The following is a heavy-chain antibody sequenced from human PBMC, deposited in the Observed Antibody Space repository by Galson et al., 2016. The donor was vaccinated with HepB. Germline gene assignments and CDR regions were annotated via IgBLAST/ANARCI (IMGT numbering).Heavy chain of an antibody. Sequence: SLRLSCAASGFPFADFTMHRVRQAPGKGLQWVSLINWDGGGKYYAASVKGRFTISRDNSKNSLYLHMNSLTTEDTAFYYCAKAYNSSGGLDYWGQGTLVTVSS. CDR2: INWDGGGK. J-gene: IGHJ4*02. CDR1: GFPFADFT. V-gene: IGHV3-43*01. CDR3: AKAYNSSGGLDY. D-gene: IGHD3-22*01.